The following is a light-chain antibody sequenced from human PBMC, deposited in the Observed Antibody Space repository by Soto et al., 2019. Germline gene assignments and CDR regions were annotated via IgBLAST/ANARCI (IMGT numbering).Light chain of an antibody. CDR1: QSISSY. J-gene: IGKJ1*01. V-gene: IGKV1-39*01. Sequence: DIHMTQSPSSLSASVGDRVTITCRASQSISSYLNWYQQKRGKAPKLLIYAASSLQSGVPSRFSGSGAGTDFTLTISSLQPEDFATYYCQQSYSTTRTFGQGTKVDIK. CDR3: QQSYSTTRT. CDR2: AAS.